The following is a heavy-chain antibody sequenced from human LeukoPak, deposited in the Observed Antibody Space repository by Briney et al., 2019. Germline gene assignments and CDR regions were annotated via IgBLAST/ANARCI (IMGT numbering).Heavy chain of an antibody. Sequence: ASVKVSCKASGYTFTSYGISWVRQAPGQGLERMGWISAYNGNTNYAQKLQGRVTMTTDTSTSTAYMELRSLRSDDTAVYYCARGIVVVPAAIIEDYMDVWGKGTTVTVSS. V-gene: IGHV1-18*01. J-gene: IGHJ6*03. CDR2: ISAYNGNT. CDR3: ARGIVVVPAAIIEDYMDV. CDR1: GYTFTSYG. D-gene: IGHD2-2*02.